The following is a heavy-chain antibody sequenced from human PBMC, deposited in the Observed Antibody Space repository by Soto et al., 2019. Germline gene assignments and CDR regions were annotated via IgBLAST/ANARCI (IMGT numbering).Heavy chain of an antibody. CDR1: GGSFSGYY. CDR2: INHSGST. Sequence: ASETLSLTCAVYGGSFSGYYWSWIRQPPGKGLEWIGEINHSGSTNYNPSLKSRVTISVDTSKNQFSLKLSSVTAADTAVYYCARAYGYYFDYWGQGTLVTVPQ. J-gene: IGHJ4*02. CDR3: ARAYGYYFDY. V-gene: IGHV4-34*01. D-gene: IGHD3-10*01.